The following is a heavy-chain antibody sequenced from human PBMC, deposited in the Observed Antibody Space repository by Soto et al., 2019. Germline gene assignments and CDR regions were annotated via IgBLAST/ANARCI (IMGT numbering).Heavy chain of an antibody. CDR1: GGTFSSYS. CDR3: ARDGGRHSGGIDY. V-gene: IGHV1-69*01. CDR2: IIPIFGTA. D-gene: IGHD1-26*01. Sequence: QVQLVQSGAEVKKPGSSVKVSCKASGGTFSSYSINWVRQAPGQGLEWKGEIIPIFGTANYAQKFQGRVTITADEAASTAYIALSSLRSEDTAVYYCARDGGRHSGGIDYWGQGTLVTVSS. J-gene: IGHJ4*02.